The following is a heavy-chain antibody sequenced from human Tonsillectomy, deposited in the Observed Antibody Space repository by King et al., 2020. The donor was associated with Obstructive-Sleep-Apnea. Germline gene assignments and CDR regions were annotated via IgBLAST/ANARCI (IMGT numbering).Heavy chain of an antibody. D-gene: IGHD3-22*01. V-gene: IGHV4-31*03. CDR3: AVAGDSSGYYTPTMYYFDY. J-gene: IGHJ4*02. Sequence: VQLQESGPGLVKPSQTLSLTCTVSGGSISSGGYYWSWIRQHPGKGLEWIGYIHYSGGTYYNPSLKSRVTIYVDTSKNQFSLKLSSVTAADTAVYYCAVAGDSSGYYTPTMYYFDYWGQGTLVTVSS. CDR1: GGSISSGGYY. CDR2: IHYSGGT.